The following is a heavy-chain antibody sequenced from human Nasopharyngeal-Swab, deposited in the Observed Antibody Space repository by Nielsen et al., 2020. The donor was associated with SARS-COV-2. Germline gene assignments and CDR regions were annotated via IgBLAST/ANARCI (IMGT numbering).Heavy chain of an antibody. Sequence: GESLKISCAASPYTFSFSVIHSVRHPPGHGLLSPGRLGDKDHNYATTYGASVQGRFTISRDDSKNTAFLQMDSLKTEDTALYYCTTDFYFDYWGQGTLVTVSS. CDR2: LGDKDHNYAT. V-gene: IGHV3-73*01. CDR1: PYTFSFSV. CDR3: TTDFYFDY. J-gene: IGHJ4*02.